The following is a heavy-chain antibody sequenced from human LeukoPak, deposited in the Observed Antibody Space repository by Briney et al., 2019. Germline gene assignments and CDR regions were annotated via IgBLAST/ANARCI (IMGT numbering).Heavy chain of an antibody. CDR2: ISASGNPM. Sequence: GGSLRLSCAAPGFTFSNYEMNWVRQAPGKGLEWISYISASGNPMFYADSVKGRFTISRDNAKNSLYLQMNSLRAEDTAIYYCAKDGGSGILYWGQGTLVTVSS. CDR3: AKDGGSGILY. D-gene: IGHD3-10*01. V-gene: IGHV3-48*03. CDR1: GFTFSNYE. J-gene: IGHJ4*02.